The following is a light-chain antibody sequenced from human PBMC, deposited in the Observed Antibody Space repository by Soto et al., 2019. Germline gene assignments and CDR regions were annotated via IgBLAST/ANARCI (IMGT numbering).Light chain of an antibody. J-gene: IGLJ1*01. CDR1: SSDVGGYNY. V-gene: IGLV2-14*01. CDR3: SSYTSSSIDYV. Sequence: QSALTQPASVSGSPGQSITISCTGTSSDVGGYNYVSWHQQHPGKAPKLMIYEVSNRPSGVSNRFSGSKSGNTASLTISGLQAEHEADYYCSSYTSSSIDYVFGTGTKLTVL. CDR2: EVS.